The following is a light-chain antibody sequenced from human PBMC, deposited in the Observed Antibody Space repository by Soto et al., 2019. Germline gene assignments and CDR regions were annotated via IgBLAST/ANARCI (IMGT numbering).Light chain of an antibody. V-gene: IGLV2-14*01. CDR3: SSCTSSSTLV. Sequence: QSALTQPASVSGSPGQSITISCTGTSSDVGFYNYVSWYQQHPGKAPKLMIYEVSHRPSGVSNRFSGSKSGNTASLTISGLQAEDEANYYCSSCTSSSTLVFGGGTKLTVL. CDR1: SSDVGFYNY. CDR2: EVS. J-gene: IGLJ2*01.